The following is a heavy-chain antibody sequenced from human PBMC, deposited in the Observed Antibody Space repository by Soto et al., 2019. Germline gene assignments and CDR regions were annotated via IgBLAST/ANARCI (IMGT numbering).Heavy chain of an antibody. Sequence: EVQLVESGGGLVQPGGSLRLSCAASGFTFSAHYMDWVRQAPGKGLEWVGRIKNKANSYTTEYAAFVEGRFTISRKDSQNSLYLQMNSLKTEDTAVYYCARVSLVGPSGGRYFDYWGQGSQVAVSS. J-gene: IGHJ4*02. D-gene: IGHD1-26*01. CDR1: GFTFSAHY. CDR2: IKNKANSYTT. CDR3: ARVSLVGPSGGRYFDY. V-gene: IGHV3-72*01.